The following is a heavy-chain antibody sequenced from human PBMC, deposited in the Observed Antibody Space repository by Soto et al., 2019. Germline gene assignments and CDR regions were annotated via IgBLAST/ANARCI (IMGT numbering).Heavy chain of an antibody. J-gene: IGHJ4*02. CDR2: IYYSGST. V-gene: IGHV4-39*01. D-gene: IGHD6-6*01. Sequence: PSETLSLTCTVSGGSISSSSYYWGWIRQPPGKGLEWIGSIYYSGSTYYNPSLKSRVTISVDTSKNQFSLKLSSVTAADTAVYYCASLTRRSIAAPHWGQGTLVTVSS. CDR3: ASLTRRSIAAPH. CDR1: GGSISSSSYY.